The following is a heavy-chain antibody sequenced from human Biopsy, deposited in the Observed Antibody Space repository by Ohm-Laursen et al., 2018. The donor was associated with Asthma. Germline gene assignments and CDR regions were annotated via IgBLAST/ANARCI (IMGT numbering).Heavy chain of an antibody. V-gene: IGHV4-39*02. CDR2: ISYTGSA. J-gene: IGHJ6*02. Sequence: SDTLSLTCTVSGGSMSSSSYYWGWIRQPPGKGLEWMGSISYTGSAYHNPSLKNRVTISVDTSKNHFSLKLSSVTAADTAVYYCARSAKTIFGVVMGSYYYGMDVWGQGTTVTVSS. CDR3: ARSAKTIFGVVMGSYYYGMDV. CDR1: GGSMSSSSYY. D-gene: IGHD3-3*01.